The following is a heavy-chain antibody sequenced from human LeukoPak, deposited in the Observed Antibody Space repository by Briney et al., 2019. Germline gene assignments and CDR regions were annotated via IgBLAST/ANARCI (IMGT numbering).Heavy chain of an antibody. Sequence: VGSLRLSLAASGFTFSNAWMAWVRQAPGKGLEWVANINQDGSTKQYVDSVRGRYTISRDNAKNSLYLQMNSLRAEDTALYHCARDMSGSLDYWGQETLGTVSS. CDR3: ARDMSGSLDY. J-gene: IGHJ4*02. CDR2: INQDGSTK. D-gene: IGHD6-13*01. V-gene: IGHV3-7*01. CDR1: GFTFSNAW.